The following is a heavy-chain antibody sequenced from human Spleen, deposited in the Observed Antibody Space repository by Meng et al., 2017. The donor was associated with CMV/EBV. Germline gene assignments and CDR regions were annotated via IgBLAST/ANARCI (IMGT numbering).Heavy chain of an antibody. CDR1: GYTDNKYV. Sequence: ASVKVSCKSSGYTDNKYVFSWVRQVPGQGLDWMGWISAENGHTDSAQKFQSRVTMTMDGSKTTAYMELRSLRSEDTAMYFCARGEKKYDFDYWGQGTLVTVSS. J-gene: IGHJ4*02. D-gene: IGHD3-10*01. CDR3: ARGEKKYDFDY. CDR2: ISAENGHT. V-gene: IGHV1-18*01.